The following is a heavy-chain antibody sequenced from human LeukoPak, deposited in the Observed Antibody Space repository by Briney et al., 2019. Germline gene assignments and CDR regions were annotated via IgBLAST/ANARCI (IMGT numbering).Heavy chain of an antibody. CDR2: IYPGDSDT. V-gene: IGHV5-51*01. CDR3: ARRNYYDSSGYYLDY. D-gene: IGHD3-22*01. CDR1: GNRFSNYW. J-gene: IGHJ4*02. Sequence: GESLKISCKGSGNRFSNYWVGWVRQMPGKGLEWMGIIYPGDSDTRYSPSFQGQVSISVDKSISTAYLQWSSLKASDTAMYYCARRNYYDSSGYYLDYWGQGTLVTVSS.